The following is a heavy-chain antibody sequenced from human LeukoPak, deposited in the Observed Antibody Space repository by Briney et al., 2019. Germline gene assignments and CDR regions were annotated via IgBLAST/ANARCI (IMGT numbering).Heavy chain of an antibody. Sequence: PGGSLRLSCAASGFTFSSYSMNWVRQAPGKGLEWVSSISSSSSYIYYADSVKGRFTISRDNAKNSLYLQMNRLSAEDTAVYYCARDLRGKSFDYWGQGTLVTVSS. V-gene: IGHV3-21*01. D-gene: IGHD3-16*01. J-gene: IGHJ4*02. CDR1: GFTFSSYS. CDR2: ISSSSSYI. CDR3: ARDLRGKSFDY.